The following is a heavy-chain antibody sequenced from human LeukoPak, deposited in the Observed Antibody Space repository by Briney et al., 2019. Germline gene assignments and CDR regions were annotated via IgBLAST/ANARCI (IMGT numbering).Heavy chain of an antibody. CDR1: GGSISSSSYY. D-gene: IGHD2-15*01. J-gene: IGHJ6*02. V-gene: IGHV4-39*01. CDR2: IYYSGST. CDR3: ASFIVVVVAAPMDV. Sequence: SETLSLTCTVSGGSISSSSYYWGWIRQPPGKGLEWIGSIYYSGSTYYNPSLKSRVTISVDTSKNQFSLKLSSVTAADTAVYYCASFIVVVVAAPMDVWGQGTAVTVSS.